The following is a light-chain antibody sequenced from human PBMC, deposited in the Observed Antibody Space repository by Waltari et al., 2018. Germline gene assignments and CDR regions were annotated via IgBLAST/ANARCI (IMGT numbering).Light chain of an antibody. CDR2: ENN. Sequence: QSVLTQPPSVSGAPGQRVTISCTGTSSNLGAGYDVHWYQHLPGIAPKLLIKENNNRPAGVPDRFSGSKSGTLASLAIAGLQAEDEADYVCQSFDTGLGGSVFGTGTKVSVL. CDR1: SSNLGAGYD. CDR3: QSFDTGLGGSV. J-gene: IGLJ1*01. V-gene: IGLV1-40*01.